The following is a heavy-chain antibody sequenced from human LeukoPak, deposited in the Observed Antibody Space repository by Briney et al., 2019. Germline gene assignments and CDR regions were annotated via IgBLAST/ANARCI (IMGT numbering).Heavy chain of an antibody. Sequence: ASVKVSCKASGYTFTTYDINWVRQATGQGLEWMGWMNPNSGNTGYAQKFQGRVTMTRNTPISTAYVELRSLRSEDTAVYYCARGPNKSDGGNSGSAWFDPWGQGTLVTVSS. V-gene: IGHV1-8*01. CDR3: ARGPNKSDGGNSGSAWFDP. D-gene: IGHD4-23*01. CDR1: GYTFTTYD. J-gene: IGHJ5*02. CDR2: MNPNSGNT.